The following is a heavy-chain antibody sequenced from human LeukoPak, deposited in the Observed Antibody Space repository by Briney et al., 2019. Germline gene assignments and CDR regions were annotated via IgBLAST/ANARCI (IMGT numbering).Heavy chain of an antibody. V-gene: IGHV1-2*02. CDR1: GYTFTGYY. D-gene: IGHD2-21*01. CDR3: ASSEEDLMVIDY. CDR2: INPNSGGT. Sequence: ASVKVSFKASGYTFTGYYMHWVRQAPGQGLEWMGWINPNSGGTNYAQKFQGRVTMTRDTSISTAYMELSRLRSDDTAVYYCASSEEDLMVIDYWGQGTLVTVSS. J-gene: IGHJ4*02.